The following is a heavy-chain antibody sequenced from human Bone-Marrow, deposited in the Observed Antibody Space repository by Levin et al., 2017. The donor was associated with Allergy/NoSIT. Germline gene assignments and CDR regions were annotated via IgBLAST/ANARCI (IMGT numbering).Heavy chain of an antibody. D-gene: IGHD3-22*01. Sequence: GGSLRLSCAASGFTFSSYAMHWVRQAPGKGLEWVAVISYDGSNKYYADSVKGRFTISRDNSKNTLYLQMNSLRAEDTAVYYCAGHSGYYGQPYYGMDVWGQGTTVTVSS. CDR3: AGHSGYYGQPYYGMDV. CDR2: ISYDGSNK. J-gene: IGHJ6*02. V-gene: IGHV3-30*04. CDR1: GFTFSSYA.